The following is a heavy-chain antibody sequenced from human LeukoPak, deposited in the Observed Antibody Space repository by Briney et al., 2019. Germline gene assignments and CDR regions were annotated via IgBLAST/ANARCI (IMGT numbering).Heavy chain of an antibody. D-gene: IGHD6-19*01. CDR1: GFTFSRYG. Sequence: PGGSLRLSCAASGFTFSRYGMHWVRQAPGKGLEWVAVISYDGSNKYYADSVKGRFTISRDNSKNTLYLQMNCLRAEDTAVYYCAKDGEQWLVNAFDIWGQGTMVTVSS. J-gene: IGHJ3*02. CDR2: ISYDGSNK. CDR3: AKDGEQWLVNAFDI. V-gene: IGHV3-30*18.